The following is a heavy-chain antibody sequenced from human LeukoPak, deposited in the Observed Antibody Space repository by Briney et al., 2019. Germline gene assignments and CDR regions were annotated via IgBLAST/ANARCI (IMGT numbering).Heavy chain of an antibody. D-gene: IGHD3-22*01. V-gene: IGHV3-30*19. J-gene: IGHJ4*02. CDR2: ISYDGSNK. Sequence: GRSLRLSCAASGFTFSSYGMHWVRQAPGKGLEWVAVISYDGSNKYYADSVKGRFTISRDNSKNTLYLQMNSLRAEDTAVYYCARENPIGYDSSGYFNYWGQGTLVTVSS. CDR1: GFTFSSYG. CDR3: ARENPIGYDSSGYFNY.